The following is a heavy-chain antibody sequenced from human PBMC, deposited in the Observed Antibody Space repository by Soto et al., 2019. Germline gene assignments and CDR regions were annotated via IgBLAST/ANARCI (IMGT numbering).Heavy chain of an antibody. V-gene: IGHV1-2*02. D-gene: IGHD2-2*01. CDR2: INPNSGGT. J-gene: IGHJ5*02. CDR3: ARGGPNIVVVPAAIGWFDP. CDR1: GYLFTAYS. Sequence: ASVKVSCKASGYLFTAYSMHWVRQAPGQGLEWMGWINPNSGGTNYAQKFQGRVTMTRDTSISTAYMELSRLRSDDTAVYYCARGGPNIVVVPAAIGWFDPWGQGTLVTVSS.